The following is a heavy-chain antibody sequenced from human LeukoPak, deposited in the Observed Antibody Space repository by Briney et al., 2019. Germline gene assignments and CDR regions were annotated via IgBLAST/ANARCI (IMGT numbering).Heavy chain of an antibody. D-gene: IGHD4-17*01. Sequence: GGSLRLSCAAFGFTFSSYAMSWVRQAPGKGLEWVSAISAGADRTYYADSVEGRFTMSRDNSKNTRYLQMSGLRAEDTPVYFCARGAYGDYDSWGQGTLVTVSS. J-gene: IGHJ5*01. V-gene: IGHV3-23*01. CDR1: GFTFSSYA. CDR2: ISAGADRT. CDR3: ARGAYGDYDS.